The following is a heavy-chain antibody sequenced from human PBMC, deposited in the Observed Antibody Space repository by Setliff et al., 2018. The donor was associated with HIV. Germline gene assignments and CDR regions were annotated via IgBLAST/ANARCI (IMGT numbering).Heavy chain of an antibody. CDR2: IYYSGST. CDR1: GGSVNSGNYH. J-gene: IGHJ4*02. CDR3: ARPGGTGPPAVFDY. Sequence: PSETLSLTCSVSGGSVNSGNYHWAWIRQPAGKGLAWIGYIYYSGSTNYNPSLKSRVTISVDTSKNQFSLKLSSVTAADTAMYYCARPGGTGPPAVFDYWGQGTLVTVSS. V-gene: IGHV4-61*10.